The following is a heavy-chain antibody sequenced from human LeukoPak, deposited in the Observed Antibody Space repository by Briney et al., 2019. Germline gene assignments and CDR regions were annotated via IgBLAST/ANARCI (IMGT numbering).Heavy chain of an antibody. CDR1: GFTFSSYS. CDR3: AKAWRAYGDYHTFDI. J-gene: IGHJ3*02. D-gene: IGHD4-17*01. Sequence: PPGGSLRLSCAASGFTFSSYSMNWVRQAPGKGLEWVAVILYDGSNKYNADSVKGRFTISRDASKNTLYLQMSSLRPEDTAVYYCAKAWRAYGDYHTFDIWGQGTMVTVSS. CDR2: ILYDGSNK. V-gene: IGHV3-30*18.